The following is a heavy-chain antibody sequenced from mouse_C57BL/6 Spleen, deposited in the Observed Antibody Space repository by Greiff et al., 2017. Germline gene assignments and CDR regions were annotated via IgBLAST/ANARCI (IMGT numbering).Heavy chain of an antibody. Sequence: QVHVKQPGTELVKPGASVKLSCKASGYTFTSYWMHWVKQRPGQGLEWIGNINPSNGGTNYNEKFKSKATLTVDKSSSTAYMQLISLTSEDSAVYYCARVRGYSNYFDYWGQGTTLTVSS. J-gene: IGHJ2*01. CDR1: GYTFTSYW. CDR2: INPSNGGT. D-gene: IGHD2-5*01. CDR3: ARVRGYSNYFDY. V-gene: IGHV1-53*01.